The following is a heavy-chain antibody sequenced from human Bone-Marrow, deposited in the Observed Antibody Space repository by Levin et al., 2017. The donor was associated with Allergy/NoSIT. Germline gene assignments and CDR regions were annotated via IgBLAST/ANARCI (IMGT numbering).Heavy chain of an antibody. CDR2: ISNDGSEQ. D-gene: IGHD5-12*01. CDR1: GFTFSTYA. J-gene: IGHJ4*02. CDR3: ARESRIGGYVKGVDY. Sequence: QAGGSLRLSCAASGFTFSTYAMHWVRQAPGKGLEWVAFISNDGSEQTHAGSVKGRFAISRDNSKNTLYLQMNSLRPEDTAVYYCARESRIGGYVKGVDYWGQGTLVTVSS. V-gene: IGHV3-30*09.